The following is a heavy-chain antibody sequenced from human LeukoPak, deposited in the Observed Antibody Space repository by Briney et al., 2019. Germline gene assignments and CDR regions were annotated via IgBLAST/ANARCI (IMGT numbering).Heavy chain of an antibody. Sequence: PSEALSLTCTVSGGSISSYYWSWIRQPPGKGLEWIGEINHSGSTNYNPSLKSRVTISVDTSKNQFSLKLSSVTAADTAAYYCARPRAIYARFTTRPMPFDYWGQGTLVTVSS. CDR3: ARPRAIYARFTTRPMPFDY. V-gene: IGHV4-34*01. J-gene: IGHJ4*02. D-gene: IGHD2/OR15-2a*01. CDR2: INHSGST. CDR1: GGSISSYY.